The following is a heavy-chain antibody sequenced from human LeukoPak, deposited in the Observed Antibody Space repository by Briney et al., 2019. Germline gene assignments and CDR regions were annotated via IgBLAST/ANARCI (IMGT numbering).Heavy chain of an antibody. CDR2: VYTSGST. CDR3: ARGALPLYSSSWYNWFDP. V-gene: IGHV4-4*07. D-gene: IGHD6-13*01. J-gene: IGHJ5*02. CDR1: GGSISSYY. Sequence: SETLSLTCTVSGGSISSYYWSWIRQPAGKGLEWIGRVYTSGSTNYNPSLKSRVTMSVDTSKNQFSLKLSSVTAADTAVYYCARGALPLYSSSWYNWFDPWGQGTLVTVSS.